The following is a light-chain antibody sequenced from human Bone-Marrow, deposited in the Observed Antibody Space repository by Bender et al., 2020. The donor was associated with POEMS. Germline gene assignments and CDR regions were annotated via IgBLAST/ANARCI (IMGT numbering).Light chain of an antibody. CDR2: DVS. CDR1: SSDVGGYNY. V-gene: IGLV2-14*01. J-gene: IGLJ1*01. Sequence: QSALTQPPSASGSPGQSVTISCTGASSDVGGYNYVSWYQQHPGKAPKLMIYDVSSRPSGVSNRFSGSKSGNTASLTISGLQAEDEADYYCCSFAGSSTYVFGTGTKVTVL. CDR3: CSFAGSSTYV.